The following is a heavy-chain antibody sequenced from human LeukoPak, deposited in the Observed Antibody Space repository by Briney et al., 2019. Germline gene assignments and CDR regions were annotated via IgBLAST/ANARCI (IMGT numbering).Heavy chain of an antibody. CDR2: IRSKANSYAT. D-gene: IGHD6-19*01. Sequence: GGSLKLSCAASGFTFSGSAMHWVRQASGKGLEWVGRIRSKANSYATAYAASVKGRFTISRDDSKNTAYLQMNSLKTEDTAVYYCTRRGLSSGRDDYWGQGTLVTVSS. J-gene: IGHJ4*02. CDR1: GFTFSGSA. V-gene: IGHV3-73*01. CDR3: TRRGLSSGRDDY.